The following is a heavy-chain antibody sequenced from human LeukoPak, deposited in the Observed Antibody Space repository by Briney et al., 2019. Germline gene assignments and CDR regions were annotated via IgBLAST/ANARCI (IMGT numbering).Heavy chain of an antibody. D-gene: IGHD1-7*01. Sequence: SETLSLTCTVSGGSISSYYWTWIRQPAGKGLEWIGRIYTRGNTKYNPSLKSRVTMSVDTSKNQFSLKLSSVTAADTAVYYCVRNRPGTNAFDIWGHGTMVTVSS. CDR2: IYTRGNT. V-gene: IGHV4-4*07. CDR1: GGSISSYY. CDR3: VRNRPGTNAFDI. J-gene: IGHJ3*02.